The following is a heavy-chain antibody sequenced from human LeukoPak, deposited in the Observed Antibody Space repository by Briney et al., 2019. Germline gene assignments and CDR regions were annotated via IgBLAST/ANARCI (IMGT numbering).Heavy chain of an antibody. CDR2: IKHDGSEK. CDR1: GFIFTNYF. J-gene: IGHJ6*02. V-gene: IGHV3-7*01. CDR3: ARDIYCSSTSCYTGYYYYYGMDV. D-gene: IGHD2-2*02. Sequence: GGSLRLSCAASGFIFTNYFMSWVRQAPGKGLEWVASIKHDGSEKYYVDSVRGRFTISRDNTMNSLYLQMNSLRAEDTAVYYCARDIYCSSTSCYTGYYYYYGMDVWGQGTTVTVSS.